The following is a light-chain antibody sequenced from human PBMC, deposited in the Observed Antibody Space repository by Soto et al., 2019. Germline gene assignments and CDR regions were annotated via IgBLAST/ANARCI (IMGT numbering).Light chain of an antibody. CDR1: QSVRSNY. J-gene: IGKJ1*01. CDR3: QQYGSSPWA. Sequence: ETVLTQSPGTLSLSPGERATLSCRASQSVRSNYLAWYQQKPGQAPRLLIYGASNRATSIPDRFSGGGSGTDFTLTISRLESEDFAVYYCQQYGSSPWAFGQGTKVEVK. CDR2: GAS. V-gene: IGKV3-20*01.